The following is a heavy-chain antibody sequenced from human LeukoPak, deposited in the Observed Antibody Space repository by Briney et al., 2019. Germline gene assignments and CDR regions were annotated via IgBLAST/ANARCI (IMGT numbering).Heavy chain of an antibody. Sequence: GRSLRLSCAASGFTFSSYGMHWVRQAPGKGLEWVAVISYDGSNKYYADSVKGRFTISRDNSKNTLYLQMNSLRAEDTAVYYCAKDRYCSGGSCYRHPRTDYWGQGTLVTVSS. V-gene: IGHV3-30*18. CDR3: AKDRYCSGGSCYRHPRTDY. J-gene: IGHJ4*02. CDR2: ISYDGSNK. D-gene: IGHD2-15*01. CDR1: GFTFSSYG.